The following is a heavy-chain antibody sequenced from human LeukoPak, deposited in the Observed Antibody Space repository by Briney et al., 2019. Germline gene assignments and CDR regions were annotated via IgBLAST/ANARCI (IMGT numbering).Heavy chain of an antibody. J-gene: IGHJ4*02. V-gene: IGHV5-51*01. D-gene: IGHD4-17*01. Sequence: GESLKISCRFSGFDFTRDWIGWVRLMPGKGLEWMGIIFPDDSDTRCSPSFQGQVTLSADKSISTAYLQWSSLKASDTAIYYCARRGPTTVTAFDYWGQGTLVTVSS. CDR1: GFDFTRDW. CDR2: IFPDDSDT. CDR3: ARRGPTTVTAFDY.